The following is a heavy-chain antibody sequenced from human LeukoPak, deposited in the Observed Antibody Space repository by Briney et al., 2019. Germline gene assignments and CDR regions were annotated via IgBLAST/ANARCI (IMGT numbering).Heavy chain of an antibody. CDR1: GYTFTSYG. V-gene: IGHV1-18*04. CDR3: ARDSGRDIVVVPASFDY. J-gene: IGHJ4*02. D-gene: IGHD2-2*01. CDR2: ISAYNGNT. Sequence: ASVKVSCKASGYTFTSYGISWVRQAPGQGLEWMGWISAYNGNTNHAQELQGRVTMTTDTSTSTAYMELRSLRSDDTAVYYCARDSGRDIVVVPASFDYWGQGTLVTVSS.